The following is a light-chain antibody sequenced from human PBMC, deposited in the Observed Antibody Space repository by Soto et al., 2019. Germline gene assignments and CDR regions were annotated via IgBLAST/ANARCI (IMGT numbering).Light chain of an antibody. CDR1: SSDVGGYNY. CDR2: DVS. J-gene: IGLJ2*01. V-gene: IGLV2-14*01. Sequence: QSALTQPASVSGSPGQSITISCTGTSSDVGGYNYVSWYQQHPGKAPKLMIYDVSNPPSGVSNRFSGSTSGNTASLTISGLQAEDEADYYCSSFTGSTTPVFGGGTKLTVL. CDR3: SSFTGSTTPV.